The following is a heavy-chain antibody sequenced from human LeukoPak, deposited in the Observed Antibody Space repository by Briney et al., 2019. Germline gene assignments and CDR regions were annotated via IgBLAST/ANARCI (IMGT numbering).Heavy chain of an antibody. J-gene: IGHJ3*02. D-gene: IGHD3-22*01. CDR2: IYYSGST. Sequence: SETLSLTCTVSGGSISSGDYYWSWIRQPPRKGLEWIGYIYYSGSTYYNPSLKGRVTISVDTSKNQFSLKLSSVTAAVTAVYYCARDLADYYDSSGYAFDIWGQGTMVTVSS. V-gene: IGHV4-30-4*01. CDR1: GGSISSGDYY. CDR3: ARDLADYYDSSGYAFDI.